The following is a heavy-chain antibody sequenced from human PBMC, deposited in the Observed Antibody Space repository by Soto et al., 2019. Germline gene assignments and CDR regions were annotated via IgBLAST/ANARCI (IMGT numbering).Heavy chain of an antibody. V-gene: IGHV4-34*01. CDR1: GGSFSGYY. CDR3: ARGRRDYVWGSYRFEALDY. J-gene: IGHJ4*02. CDR2: INHSGST. Sequence: SETLSLTCAVYGGSFSGYYWSWIRQPPGKGLEWIGEINHSGSTNYNPSLKSRVTISVDTSKNQFSLKLSSVTAAGTAVYYCARGRRDYVWGSYRFEALDYWGQGTLVTVSS. D-gene: IGHD3-16*02.